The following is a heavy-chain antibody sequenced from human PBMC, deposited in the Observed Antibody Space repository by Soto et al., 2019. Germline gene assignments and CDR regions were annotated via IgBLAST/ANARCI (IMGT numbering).Heavy chain of an antibody. V-gene: IGHV3-64D*08. D-gene: IGHD2-15*01. CDR1: GFTFSSYA. CDR2: ISSNGGST. Sequence: GGSLRLSCSASGFTFSSYAMHWVRQAPGKGLEYVSAISSNGGSTYYADSVKGRFTISRDNSKNTLYLQMSSLRAEDTAVYYCVKAYGYCSGGSCYNPYHYWGQGTLVTVSS. J-gene: IGHJ4*02. CDR3: VKAYGYCSGGSCYNPYHY.